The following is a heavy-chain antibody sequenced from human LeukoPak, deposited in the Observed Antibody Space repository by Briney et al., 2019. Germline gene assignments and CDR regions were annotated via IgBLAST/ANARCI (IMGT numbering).Heavy chain of an antibody. CDR2: IYYSGST. V-gene: IGHV4-59*01. D-gene: IGHD3-22*01. J-gene: IGHJ4*02. CDR1: GGSISSYY. Sequence: PSETLSLTCTVSGGSISSYYWSWIRQPPGKGLEWIGYIYYSGSTNYNPSLKSQVTISVDTSKNLFSLKLTSVTAADTAVYYCARVGTNSGFYKYWGQGTLVTVSS. CDR3: ARVGTNSGFYKY.